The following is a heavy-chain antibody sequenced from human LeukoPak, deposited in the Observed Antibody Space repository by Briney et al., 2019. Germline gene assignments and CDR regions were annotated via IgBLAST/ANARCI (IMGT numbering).Heavy chain of an antibody. CDR1: GFTFDDYA. Sequence: GRSLRLSCAASGFTFDDYAMHWVRQAPGKGLEGVSGISWNSGSIGYADSVKGRFTISRDNAKNSLYLQMNSLRAEDTALYYCAKGVYSSSLSWFDPWGQGTLVTVSS. J-gene: IGHJ5*02. CDR2: ISWNSGSI. V-gene: IGHV3-9*01. CDR3: AKGVYSSSLSWFDP. D-gene: IGHD6-6*01.